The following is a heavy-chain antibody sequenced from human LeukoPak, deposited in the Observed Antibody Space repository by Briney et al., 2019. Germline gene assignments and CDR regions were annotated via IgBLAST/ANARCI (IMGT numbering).Heavy chain of an antibody. CDR3: ARERVGATSDYFDY. V-gene: IGHV4-31*03. J-gene: IGHJ4*02. D-gene: IGHD1-26*01. CDR2: IYYSGST. Sequence: SETLSLTCTVSGGSISSGGYYWSWTRQHPGKGLEWIGFIYYSGSTNYNPSLKSRVTISIDTSKNQFSLKLSSVTAADTAVYYCARERVGATSDYFDYWGQGTLVTVSS. CDR1: GGSISSGGYY.